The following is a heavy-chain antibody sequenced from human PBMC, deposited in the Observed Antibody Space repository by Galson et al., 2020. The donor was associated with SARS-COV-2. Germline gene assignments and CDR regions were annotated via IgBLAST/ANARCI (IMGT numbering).Heavy chain of an antibody. D-gene: IGHD3-9*01. CDR1: GGSISSSSYY. CDR2: IYYSGST. Sequence: ASETLSLTCTVSGGSISSSSYYWGWIRQPPGKGMEWIGSIYYSGSTYYNPSLKSRVTISVDTSKNQFSLKLSSVTAADTAVYYCAREGGLRYFDLEYYYYGVDVWGQGTTVTVSS. V-gene: IGHV4-39*07. CDR3: AREGGLRYFDLEYYYYGVDV. J-gene: IGHJ6*02.